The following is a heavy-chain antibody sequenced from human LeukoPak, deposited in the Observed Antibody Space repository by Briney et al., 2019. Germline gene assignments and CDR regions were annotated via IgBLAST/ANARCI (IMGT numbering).Heavy chain of an antibody. CDR3: ARGETYYDFWSGYDWFDP. J-gene: IGHJ5*02. V-gene: IGHV4-4*09. D-gene: IGHD3-3*01. Sequence: SETLSLTCSVSGRSISSYYWSWIRQPPGKGLEWIGYIYTSGSTNYNPSLKSRVTISVDTSKNQFSLKLSSVTAADTAVYYCARGETYYDFWSGYDWFDPWGQGTLVTVSS. CDR2: IYTSGST. CDR1: GRSISSYY.